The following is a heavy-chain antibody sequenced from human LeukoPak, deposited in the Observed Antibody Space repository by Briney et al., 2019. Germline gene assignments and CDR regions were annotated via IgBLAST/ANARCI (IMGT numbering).Heavy chain of an antibody. CDR3: TTLPDSGYAYSMDV. CDR2: IKSKTDGGTI. V-gene: IGHV3-15*01. D-gene: IGHD5-12*01. J-gene: IGHJ6*02. Sequence: GGSLRLSCAASGFTFSNAWMSWVRQAPGKGLEWVGRIKSKTDGGTIDYAAPVKGRFTISRDDSKNTLYLQMNSLKTEDTAVYYCTTLPDSGYAYSMDVWGQGTTVTVSS. CDR1: GFTFSNAW.